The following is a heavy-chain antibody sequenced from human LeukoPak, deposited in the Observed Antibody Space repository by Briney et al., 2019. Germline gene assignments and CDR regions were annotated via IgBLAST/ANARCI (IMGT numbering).Heavy chain of an antibody. CDR1: VGTFSSYA. CDR3: ARYHTWGVALFDY. D-gene: IGHD3-10*01. V-gene: IGHV1-69*01. Sequence: VKVSCKASVGTFSSYAISWVRQAPGQGLEWMGGIIPIFGTANYAQKFQGRVTITADESTSTAYMELSSLRSEDTAVYYCARYHTWGVALFDYWGQGTLVTVSS. CDR2: IIPIFGTA. J-gene: IGHJ4*02.